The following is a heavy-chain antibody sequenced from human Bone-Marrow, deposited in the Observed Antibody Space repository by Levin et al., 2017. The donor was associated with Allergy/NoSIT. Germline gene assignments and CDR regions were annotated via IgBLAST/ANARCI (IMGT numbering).Heavy chain of an antibody. V-gene: IGHV1-69*13. CDR2: IIPMFDTA. Sequence: SVKVSCKTSGGTFSSYGINWVRQAPGQGPEWMGGIIPMFDTAIYAQKFQGRVTITADESTTTAYMELTSLRSEDSAMYYWARDGDYYGSGTIPFDSWGQGTLVTVSS. CDR1: GGTFSSYG. J-gene: IGHJ4*02. CDR3: ARDGDYYGSGTIPFDS. D-gene: IGHD3-10*01.